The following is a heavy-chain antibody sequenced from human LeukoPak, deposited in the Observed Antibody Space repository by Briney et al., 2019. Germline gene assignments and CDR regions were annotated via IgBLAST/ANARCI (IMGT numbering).Heavy chain of an antibody. CDR1: GGSISSSTYY. CDR3: ARFVDTAMVIGY. D-gene: IGHD5-18*01. V-gene: IGHV4-39*07. CDR2: IYYSENT. Sequence: SETLSLTCTVSGGSISSSTYYWGWIRQPPGKGLEWIGSIYYSENTYYNPSLKSRVTISVDTSKNQFSLKLSSVTAADTAVYYCARFVDTAMVIGYWGQGTLVTVSS. J-gene: IGHJ4*02.